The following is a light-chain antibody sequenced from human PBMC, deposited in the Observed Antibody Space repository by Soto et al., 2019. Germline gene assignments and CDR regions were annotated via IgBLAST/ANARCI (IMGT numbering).Light chain of an antibody. CDR1: QAISSW. Sequence: DIQMTQSPSSVSASGGDRVTITCRASQAISSWLAWYQQKPGKAPKLLIYGASTLQSGVPSRFSGSGSGTEFTLTISSLQPEDFAPYYCQQANSFPYTFGQGTKLEIK. J-gene: IGKJ2*01. CDR3: QQANSFPYT. CDR2: GAS. V-gene: IGKV1-12*01.